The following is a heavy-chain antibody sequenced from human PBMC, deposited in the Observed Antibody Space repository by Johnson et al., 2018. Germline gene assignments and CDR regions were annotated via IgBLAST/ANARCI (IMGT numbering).Heavy chain of an antibody. CDR2: IDHSGST. Sequence: QVQLQQWGAGLLKPSETLSLTCAVFGGSFSAYDWRWIRQPPGKGLEWIGEIDHSGSTLFNPSLKSRVTMSVDTSKNQFSLTLRSVTAADTAVYYCASFGSRTAFAFWGQGTMVTVSS. D-gene: IGHD3-10*01. J-gene: IGHJ3*01. CDR1: GGSFSAYD. CDR3: ASFGSRTAFAF. V-gene: IGHV4-34*01.